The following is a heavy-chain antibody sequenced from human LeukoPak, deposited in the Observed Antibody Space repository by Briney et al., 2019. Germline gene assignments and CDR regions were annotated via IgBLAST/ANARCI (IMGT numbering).Heavy chain of an antibody. CDR2: ISSGGGTK. J-gene: IGHJ4*02. Sequence: GGSLRLSCAASEFTFSDYYMSWIRRAPGKGWGGGSYISSGGGTKYCADSAKGRFTIQRNNPKNSLSLKMNSLTLEDTPLFNFARVRGSYSTDYWRQGTLLSVSS. CDR3: ARVRGSYSTDY. V-gene: IGHV3-11*01. CDR1: EFTFSDYY. D-gene: IGHD1-26*01.